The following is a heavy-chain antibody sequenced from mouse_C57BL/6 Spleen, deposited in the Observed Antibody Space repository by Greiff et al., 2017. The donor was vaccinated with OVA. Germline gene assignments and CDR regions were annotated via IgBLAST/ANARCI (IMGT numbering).Heavy chain of an antibody. CDR2: IDPSDSYT. CDR3: ARGGTDNFDY. J-gene: IGHJ2*01. D-gene: IGHD3-3*01. CDR1: GYTFTSYW. V-gene: IGHV1-69*01. Sequence: VQLQQPGAELVMPGASVKLSCKASGYTFTSYWMHWVKQRPGQGLEWIGEIDPSDSYTNYNQKFKGKSTLTVDKSSSTAYMQLSSLTSEDSAVYYCARGGTDNFDYWGQGITLTVSS.